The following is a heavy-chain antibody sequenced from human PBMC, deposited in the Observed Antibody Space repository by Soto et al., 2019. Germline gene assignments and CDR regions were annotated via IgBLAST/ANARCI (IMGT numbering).Heavy chain of an antibody. Sequence: GGSLRLSCAASGFLFSSYAMHWVRQAPGKGLEWVSSISTSGGSTFYADSVKGRFTISRDNFKNTLYLQMNSLRAEDTAVYYCAKTAGYSAYNPFDYRGHGILVTVSS. CDR1: GFLFSSYA. CDR3: AKTAGYSAYNPFDY. V-gene: IGHV3-23*01. CDR2: ISTSGGST. D-gene: IGHD5-12*01. J-gene: IGHJ4*01.